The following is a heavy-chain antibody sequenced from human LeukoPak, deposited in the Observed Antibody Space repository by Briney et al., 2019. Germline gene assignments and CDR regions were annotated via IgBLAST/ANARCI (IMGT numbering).Heavy chain of an antibody. Sequence: GGSLRLSCAVSGFTFSTYAMSWVRQAPGKGLEWVSRINSDGNITIYADSVKGRFTISRDNAKNTLYLQMDSLRAEDTVVYYCATSGVTGTTNDYWGQGTLVTVSS. CDR1: GFTFSTYA. V-gene: IGHV3-74*01. D-gene: IGHD1-7*01. CDR3: ATSGVTGTTNDY. J-gene: IGHJ4*02. CDR2: INSDGNIT.